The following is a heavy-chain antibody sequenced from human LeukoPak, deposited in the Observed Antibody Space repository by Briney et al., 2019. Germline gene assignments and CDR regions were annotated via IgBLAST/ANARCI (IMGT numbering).Heavy chain of an antibody. J-gene: IGHJ4*02. Sequence: PGRSLRLSCAASGFTFSSSGMHWVRQAPGKGLEWVAVIWFDGTNKYYADSVKGRFTISRDNSKSTLYLQMNSLRAGDTAVYYCAREKGIAARLDYWGQGTLVTVSS. CDR3: AREKGIAARLDY. CDR2: IWFDGTNK. D-gene: IGHD6-6*01. CDR1: GFTFSSSG. V-gene: IGHV3-33*01.